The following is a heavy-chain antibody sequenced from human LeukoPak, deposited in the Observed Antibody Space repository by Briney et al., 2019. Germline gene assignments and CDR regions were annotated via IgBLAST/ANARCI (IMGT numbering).Heavy chain of an antibody. J-gene: IGHJ4*02. CDR2: IGGSGGST. CDR1: GFTFSTYA. V-gene: IGHV3-23*01. Sequence: GGSLRLSCTASGFTFSTYAMSWVRQAPGKGLEWVSAIGGSGGSTYYADSVKGRFTISRDNSKKTLYLQMNSLRAEDTAVYYCAKDDVPSNWGALGLFDYWGQGTLVTVSS. CDR3: AKDDVPSNWGALGLFDY. D-gene: IGHD7-27*01.